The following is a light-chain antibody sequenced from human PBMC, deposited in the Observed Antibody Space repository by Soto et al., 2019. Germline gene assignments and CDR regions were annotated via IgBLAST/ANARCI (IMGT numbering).Light chain of an antibody. Sequence: EIVLTQSPGTLSLSPGERATLSCRASQSISANYLAWYQQKPGQAPRLLIYGVSIRATGIPDRFAGSGSGTDFTLTISRLEPEDFAVYYCHQYGVSPKTFGQGTTVELK. CDR1: QSISANY. J-gene: IGKJ1*01. CDR2: GVS. CDR3: HQYGVSPKT. V-gene: IGKV3-20*01.